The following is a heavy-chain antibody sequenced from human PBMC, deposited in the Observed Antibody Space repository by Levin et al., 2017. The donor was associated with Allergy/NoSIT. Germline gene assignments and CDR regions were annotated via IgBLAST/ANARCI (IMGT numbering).Heavy chain of an antibody. Sequence: GGSLRLSCAASGFTFDDYGMSWVRQAPGKGLEWVSGINWNGGSTGYTDSVKGRFTISRDNAKNSLYLQMNSLRAEDTALYFCARVYYGSGSYYYYGDYYYYMDVWGKGTTVTVSS. D-gene: IGHD3-10*01. J-gene: IGHJ6*03. CDR3: ARVYYGSGSYYYYGDYYYYMDV. V-gene: IGHV3-20*04. CDR2: INWNGGST. CDR1: GFTFDDYG.